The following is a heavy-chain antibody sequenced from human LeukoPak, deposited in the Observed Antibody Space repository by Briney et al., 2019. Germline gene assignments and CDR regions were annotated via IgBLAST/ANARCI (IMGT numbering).Heavy chain of an antibody. D-gene: IGHD1-7*01. CDR3: ARVTGTTRYYYYYYMDV. J-gene: IGHJ6*03. V-gene: IGHV1-2*02. CDR2: INPNSGGT. CDR1: GYTFTGYY. Sequence: GASVKVSCKASGYTFTGYYMHWVRQAPGQGLEWMGWINPNSGGTNYAQKFQGRVTMTRDTSISTAYMELSRLRSDDTAVYYCARVTGTTRYYYYYYMDVWGKGTTITVSS.